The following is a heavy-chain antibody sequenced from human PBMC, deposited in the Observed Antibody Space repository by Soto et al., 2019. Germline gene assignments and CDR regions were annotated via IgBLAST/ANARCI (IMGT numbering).Heavy chain of an antibody. CDR2: INPGNST. CDR3: ASGPQSTVTTW. D-gene: IGHD4-17*01. J-gene: IGHJ4*02. V-gene: IGHV1-46*01. CDR1: GYTFTSYY. Sequence: ASVKVSCKASGYTFTSYYMHWVRQAPGQGLEWMGIINPGNSTTYAQKFQGRVTMTRDTSTSTVYMELSSLRAEDTAVYYCASGPQSTVTTWWGQGTLVTVSS.